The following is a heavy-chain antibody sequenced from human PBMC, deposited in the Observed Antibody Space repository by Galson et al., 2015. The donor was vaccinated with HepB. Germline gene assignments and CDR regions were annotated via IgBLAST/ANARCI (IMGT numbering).Heavy chain of an antibody. CDR1: GGSISSYY. CDR2: IYYSGST. D-gene: IGHD3-16*02. CDR3: ARQHYDYVWGSYRPSHWYFEL. J-gene: IGHJ2*01. V-gene: IGHV4-59*08. Sequence: TLSLTCTVSGGSISSYYWSWIRQPPGKGLEWIGYIYYSGSTNYNSPLKSRVTISVDTSKNQFSLKVTSVIAADTAVYYCARQHYDYVWGSYRPSHWYFELWGRGTLVTVSS.